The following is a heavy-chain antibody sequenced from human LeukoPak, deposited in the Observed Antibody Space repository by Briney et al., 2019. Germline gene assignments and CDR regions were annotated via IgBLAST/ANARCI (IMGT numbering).Heavy chain of an antibody. CDR3: ARGYCSGGTCPNYYYYYMDV. V-gene: IGHV5-51*01. CDR2: ISPYDSDT. CDR1: GYGFTSYS. D-gene: IGHD2-15*01. J-gene: IGHJ6*03. Sequence: GESLKISCKGSGYGFTSYSIAWVRQMPGKGLEWMGIISPYDSDTRYSPSFQGQVTFSVDKSISDAYLQWSSLKASDTAMYFCARGYCSGGTCPNYYYYYMDVWGKGTTVTVSS.